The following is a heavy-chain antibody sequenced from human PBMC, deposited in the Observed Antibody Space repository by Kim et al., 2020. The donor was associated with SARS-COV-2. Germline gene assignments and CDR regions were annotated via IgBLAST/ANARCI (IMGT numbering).Heavy chain of an antibody. J-gene: IGHJ4*02. CDR1: GFIFSDYY. V-gene: IGHV3-11*01. CDR3: VRDLKDIVVLPAALYYFDY. Sequence: GGSLRLSCTASGFIFSDYYMSWIRQAPGKGLEWVSYISGTGRSIYYADSVKGRFTISRDNAKNSLYLQINGLRAEDTAVYYCVRDLKDIVVLPAALYYFDYWGRGTLVTVSS. D-gene: IGHD2-2*01. CDR2: ISGTGRSI.